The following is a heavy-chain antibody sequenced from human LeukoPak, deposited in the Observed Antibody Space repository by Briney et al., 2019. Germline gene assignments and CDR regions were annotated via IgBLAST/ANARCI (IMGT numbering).Heavy chain of an antibody. D-gene: IGHD6-13*01. CDR3: AREDDTIADNTFDI. V-gene: IGHV4-39*07. J-gene: IGHJ3*02. CDR2: VHYSGNT. CDR1: GGSISISSSY. Sequence: SETLSLTCTVSGGSISISSSYWGWIRQPPGKGLEWVGSVHYSGNTFYNPSLKSRVTISLDTSKDHFSLKVHSVTAADTAVYYCAREDDTIADNTFDIWGQGTVVTVSS.